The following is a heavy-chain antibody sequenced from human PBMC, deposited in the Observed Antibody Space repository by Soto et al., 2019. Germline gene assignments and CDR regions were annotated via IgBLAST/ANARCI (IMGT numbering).Heavy chain of an antibody. Sequence: ASVKVSCKASGYTFTIYGISWVRQAPGQGLEWMGWISAYNGNTNYAQKLQGRVTMTTDTSTSTAYMELRSLRSDDTAVYYCASLLLPGTDSFDIWGQGTMVTVSS. CDR3: ASLLLPGTDSFDI. CDR1: GYTFTIYG. V-gene: IGHV1-18*01. J-gene: IGHJ3*02. D-gene: IGHD2-15*01. CDR2: ISAYNGNT.